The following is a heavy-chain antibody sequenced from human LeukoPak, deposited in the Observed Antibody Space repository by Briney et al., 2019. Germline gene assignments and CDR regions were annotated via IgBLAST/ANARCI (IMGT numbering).Heavy chain of an antibody. D-gene: IGHD2-2*01. CDR3: ARHDCSSTSCSGNFDY. CDR1: GYTFTSYG. J-gene: IGHJ4*02. CDR2: ISAYNGNT. V-gene: IGHV1-18*01. Sequence: GASVKVSCKASGYTFTSYGISWVRQAPGQGLEWMGWISAYNGNTNYAQKLQGRVTMTTDTSTSTAYMELRSLRSDDTAVYYCARHDCSSTSCSGNFDYWGQGTLVTVSS.